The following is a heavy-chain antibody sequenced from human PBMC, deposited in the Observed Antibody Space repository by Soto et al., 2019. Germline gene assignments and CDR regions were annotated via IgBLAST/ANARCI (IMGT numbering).Heavy chain of an antibody. V-gene: IGHV4-39*01. D-gene: IGHD4-17*01. CDR2: IYYSGST. Sequence: SETLSLTCTVSGGSISSSSYYWGWIRQPPGKGLEWIGSIYYSGSTYYNPSLKSRVTISVDTSKNQFSLKLSSVTAADTAVYYCARHSSPGDYVAHWGQGTLVTVSS. CDR3: ARHSSPGDYVAH. J-gene: IGHJ4*02. CDR1: GGSISSSSYY.